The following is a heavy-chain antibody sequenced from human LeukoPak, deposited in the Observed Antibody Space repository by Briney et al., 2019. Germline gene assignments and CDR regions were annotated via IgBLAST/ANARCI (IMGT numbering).Heavy chain of an antibody. CDR3: ARTPLDFYGSGSYYIRHFDD. V-gene: IGHV1-69*13. CDR1: GGTFSSYA. D-gene: IGHD3-10*01. Sequence: ASVKVSCKASGGTFSSYAISWVRQAPGQGLERMGGIVPLFGKVDYVQKFQDRVTISADGSTSTAHMELRSLRFEDTAVYYCARTPLDFYGSGSYYIRHFDDWGQGTLVTVST. CDR2: IVPLFGKV. J-gene: IGHJ4*02.